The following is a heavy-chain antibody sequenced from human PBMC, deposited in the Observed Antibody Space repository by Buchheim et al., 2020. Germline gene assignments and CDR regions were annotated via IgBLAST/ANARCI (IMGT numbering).Heavy chain of an antibody. D-gene: IGHD2-2*01. V-gene: IGHV1-8*01. CDR3: VRTFCSSTSCYHLFDY. J-gene: IGHJ4*02. CDR1: GYTFTSYD. CDR2: MNPNSGNT. Sequence: QVQLVQSGAEVKKPGASVKVSCKASGYTFTSYDIHWVRQATGQGLEWMGWMNPNSGNTGSAQNFQGRVTMTRDTSISTAYMEVSSLISEDTAVYYCVRTFCSSTSCYHLFDYWGQGTL.